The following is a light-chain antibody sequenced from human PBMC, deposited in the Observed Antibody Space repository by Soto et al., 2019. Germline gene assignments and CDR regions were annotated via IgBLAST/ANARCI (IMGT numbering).Light chain of an antibody. V-gene: IGKV3-20*01. J-gene: IGKJ5*01. CDR3: QQDGSSTPIT. Sequence: EIVLTQSPGTLSLSPGERATLSCRASQSVSSSYLAWDQQKPGQAPRLLIYGASSRSTGIPDRFSGSGSGTDFTHTISRLEPDDFAVYYCQQDGSSTPITFGQGTRLEIK. CDR1: QSVSSSY. CDR2: GAS.